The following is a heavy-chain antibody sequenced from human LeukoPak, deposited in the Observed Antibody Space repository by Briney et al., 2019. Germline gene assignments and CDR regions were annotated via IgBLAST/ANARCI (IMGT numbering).Heavy chain of an antibody. CDR1: GGSISSGSYY. D-gene: IGHD1-26*01. CDR2: IYTSGST. V-gene: IGHV4-61*02. CDR3: ARDQVGDLYYYYYMDV. J-gene: IGHJ6*03. Sequence: SETLSLTCTVSGGSISSGSYYWSWIRQPAGKGLEWIGRIYTSGSTNYNPSLKSRVTISVDTSKNQFSLKLSSVTAADTAVYYCARDQVGDLYYYYYMDVWGKGTTVTVSS.